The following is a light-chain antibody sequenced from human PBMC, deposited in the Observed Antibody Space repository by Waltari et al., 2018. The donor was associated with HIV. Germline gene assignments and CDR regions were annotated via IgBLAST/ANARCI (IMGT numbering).Light chain of an antibody. V-gene: IGLV1-44*01. CDR2: SNN. CDR1: RSNIGTYT. Sequence: QSVLTQPPSASGTPGQRVTISCSGSRSNIGTYTVNWYRQLPGTAPNLLIYSNNQRPSGVPDRFSGSKSGTSASLAISGLQSEDEADYYCAAWDGSLNGVLFGGGTKLTVL. J-gene: IGLJ2*01. CDR3: AAWDGSLNGVL.